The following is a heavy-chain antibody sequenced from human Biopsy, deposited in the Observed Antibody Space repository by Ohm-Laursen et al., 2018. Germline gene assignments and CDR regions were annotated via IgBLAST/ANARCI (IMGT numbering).Heavy chain of an antibody. J-gene: IGHJ4*02. D-gene: IGHD3-22*01. CDR1: GFTFSTHW. CDR3: ARAPFGSGSYSEFDY. CDR2: IKKDGSEK. V-gene: IGHV3-7*01. Sequence: SLRLSCSASGFTFSTHWMSWVRQAPGKGLEWVATIKKDGSEKYYVDSVKGRITISRDNSKSSLSLQMNSLRGEDTAVYYCARAPFGSGSYSEFDYWGQGSLVTVSS.